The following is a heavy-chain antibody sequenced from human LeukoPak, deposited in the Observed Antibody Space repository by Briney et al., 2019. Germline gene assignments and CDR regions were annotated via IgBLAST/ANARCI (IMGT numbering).Heavy chain of an antibody. CDR2: INHSGLI. CDR1: GGSFSGYY. CDR3: ARGQRAFDV. J-gene: IGHJ3*01. Sequence: SETLSLTCAVYGGSFSGYYWSWIRQPPGKGLEWIGEINHSGLIYYNPSLKSRVIISADTSRIQFSLKLTSVTAADTAVYYCARGQRAFDVWGQGTMVTVSS. V-gene: IGHV4-34*01.